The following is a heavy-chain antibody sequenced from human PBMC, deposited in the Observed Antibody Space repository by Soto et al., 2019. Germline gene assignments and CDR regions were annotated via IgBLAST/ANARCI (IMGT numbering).Heavy chain of an antibody. CDR2: INYRWPA. CDR3: ANYFMSRPWFDT. D-gene: IGHD6-6*01. J-gene: IGHJ5*02. Sequence: KTSETLSLTCSVSGGSINNSTSFWGWLRQSPGKGLEWIATINYRWPAEYNPSLKSRVTISVGRSRNVLSLQMNYVTAPDTAVYYCANYFMSRPWFDTWGQGTLVTVSS. CDR1: GGSINNSTSF. V-gene: IGHV4-39*02.